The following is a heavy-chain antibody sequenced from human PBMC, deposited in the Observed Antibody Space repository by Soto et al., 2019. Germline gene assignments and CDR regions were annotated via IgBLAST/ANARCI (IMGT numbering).Heavy chain of an antibody. CDR1: GYTFTSYA. CDR2: INAGNGNT. J-gene: IGHJ3*02. CDR3: ASDIVVVPAAPYAFDI. Sequence: GASVKVSCKASGYTFTSYAMHWVRQAPGQRLEWMGWINAGNGNTKYAQKFQGRVTMTRDTSTSTAYMELSSLRSEDTAVYYCASDIVVVPAAPYAFDIWGQGTMVTVSS. V-gene: IGHV1-3*01. D-gene: IGHD2-2*01.